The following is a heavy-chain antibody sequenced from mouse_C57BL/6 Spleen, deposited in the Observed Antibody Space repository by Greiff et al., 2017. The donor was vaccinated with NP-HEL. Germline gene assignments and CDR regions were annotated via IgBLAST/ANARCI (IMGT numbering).Heavy chain of an antibody. D-gene: IGHD1-1*01. J-gene: IGHJ1*03. V-gene: IGHV3-6*01. Sequence: VQLQQSGPGLVKPSQSLSLTCSVSGYSFTSGYYWNWIRQFPGNKLEWMVYISYDGSNNYNPSLKNRISITRDTSKNQFFLKLNSVTTEDTATYYCAREGDYGSSYWYFDVWGTGTTVTVSS. CDR3: AREGDYGSSYWYFDV. CDR2: ISYDGSN. CDR1: GYSFTSGYY.